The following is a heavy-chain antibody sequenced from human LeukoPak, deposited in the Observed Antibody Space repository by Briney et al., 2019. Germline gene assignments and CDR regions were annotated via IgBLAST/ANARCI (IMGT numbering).Heavy chain of an antibody. CDR2: VRYDGSNK. CDR3: AKDPVYYSVSGSTSGYFFYMDV. D-gene: IGHD3-10*01. Sequence: PGGSLRFSCAASGFTFSSYGMHWVRQAPGKGLEWVAFVRYDGSNKYYADSVKGRFTISRDNSKNTLYVQMSSLRTEDTAVYFCAKDPVYYSVSGSTSGYFFYMDVWGKGTTVTISS. V-gene: IGHV3-30*02. CDR1: GFTFSSYG. J-gene: IGHJ6*03.